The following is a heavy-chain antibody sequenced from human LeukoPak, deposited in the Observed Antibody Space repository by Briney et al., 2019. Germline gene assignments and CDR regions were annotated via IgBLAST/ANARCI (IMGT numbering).Heavy chain of an antibody. Sequence: GGSLRLSCSASGFAFSSFPMHWVRQAPGKGLEYVSVIRSNGENTDYADSVKGRFTISRDNSKNTLYLHMSSLRPEDTAIYYCVKTRVGGGCYGYYLDYWGQGTLVTVSS. CDR2: IRSNGENT. CDR3: VKTRVGGGCYGYYLDY. CDR1: GFAFSSFP. V-gene: IGHV3-64D*09. J-gene: IGHJ4*02. D-gene: IGHD2-15*01.